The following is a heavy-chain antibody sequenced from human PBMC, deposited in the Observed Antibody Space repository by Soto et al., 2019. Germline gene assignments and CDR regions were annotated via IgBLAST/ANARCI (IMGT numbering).Heavy chain of an antibody. J-gene: IGHJ4*02. CDR1: GFTFSSYG. CDR3: ARDPQPMVRGVIITAYYFDY. Sequence: GGSLRLSCAASGFTFSSYGMHWVRQAPGKGLEWVAVIWYDGSNKYYADSVKGRFTISRDNSKNTLYLQMNSLRAEDTAVYYCARDPQPMVRGVIITAYYFDYWGQGTLVTVSS. V-gene: IGHV3-33*01. CDR2: IWYDGSNK. D-gene: IGHD3-10*01.